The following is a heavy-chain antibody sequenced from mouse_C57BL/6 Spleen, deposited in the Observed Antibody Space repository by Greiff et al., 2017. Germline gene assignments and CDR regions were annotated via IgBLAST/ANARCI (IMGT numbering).Heavy chain of an antibody. J-gene: IGHJ4*01. D-gene: IGHD2-5*01. CDR3: ARNSYYSNYNYAMDY. CDR2: IWTGGGT. Sequence: QVQLQQSGPGLVAPSQSLSITCTVSGFSLTSYAISWVRQPPGKGLEWLGVIWTGGGTNYNSALKSRLSISKDNSKSQVFLKMNSLQTDDTARYYCARNSYYSNYNYAMDYWGQGTSVTVSS. V-gene: IGHV2-9-1*01. CDR1: GFSLTSYA.